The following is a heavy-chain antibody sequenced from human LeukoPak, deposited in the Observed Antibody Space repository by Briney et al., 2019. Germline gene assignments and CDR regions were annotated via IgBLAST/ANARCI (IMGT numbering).Heavy chain of an antibody. J-gene: IGHJ4*02. CDR1: GFTVSSNY. V-gene: IGHV3-66*01. Sequence: GESLRLSCAASGFTVSSNYMTWVRQAPGKGLEWVSIIYSGGSTYYADSVKGRFTISRDSSKNIVYLQMNSLRAEDTAVYYCAGSLAYCGGDCRLGDYWGQGTLVTVSS. CDR2: IYSGGST. D-gene: IGHD2-21*02. CDR3: AGSLAYCGGDCRLGDY.